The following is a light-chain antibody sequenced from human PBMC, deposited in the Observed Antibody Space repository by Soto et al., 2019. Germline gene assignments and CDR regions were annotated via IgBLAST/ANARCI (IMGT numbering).Light chain of an antibody. CDR1: QSVRNN. J-gene: IGKJ5*01. V-gene: IGKV3-15*01. CDR3: HLYNNWPRT. CDR2: GAS. Sequence: EIVMTLSPAALSVSPRERATLSCRASQSVRNNLAWYQQKPGQAPSLLIYGASTRATGIPARFSGSGSGTEFTLTISSLQSEDFAVYFIHLYNNWPRTFAQGTRLEIK.